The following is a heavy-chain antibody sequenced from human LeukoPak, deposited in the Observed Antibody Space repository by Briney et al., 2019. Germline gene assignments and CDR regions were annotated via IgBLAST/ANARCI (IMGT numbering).Heavy chain of an antibody. D-gene: IGHD2-8*01. Sequence: GGSLRLSCQPAPFTASVLSAEWVRPPPRKVMGWVATIQADGSERQYVYSVKGRYSISRDNTKGSLFLQLNSLRAEDTAVYYCARDLGYCTNGACHTWFDYWGQGTLVTVSS. J-gene: IGHJ4*02. CDR3: ARDLGYCTNGACHTWFDY. CDR2: IQADGSER. V-gene: IGHV3-7*03. CDR1: PFTASVLS.